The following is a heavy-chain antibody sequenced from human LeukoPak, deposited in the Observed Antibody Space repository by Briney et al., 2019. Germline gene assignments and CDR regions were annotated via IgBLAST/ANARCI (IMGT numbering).Heavy chain of an antibody. V-gene: IGHV4-34*01. CDR2: INHSGST. Sequence: PSETLSLTCAVYGGSFSGYYWSWIRQPPGKGLEWIGEINHSGSTNYNPSLKSRVTISVDTSKNQFSLKLSSVTAADTAVYYCAREDYYDSSGYYLGYWGQGTLVTVSS. CDR1: GGSFSGYY. J-gene: IGHJ4*02. CDR3: AREDYYDSSGYYLGY. D-gene: IGHD3-22*01.